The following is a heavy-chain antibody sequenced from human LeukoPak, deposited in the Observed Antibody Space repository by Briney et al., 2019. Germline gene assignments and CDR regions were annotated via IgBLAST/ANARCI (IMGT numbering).Heavy chain of an antibody. CDR1: GGSISSYY. CDR2: IYYSGST. D-gene: IGHD4-17*01. V-gene: IGHV4-59*01. J-gene: IGHJ1*01. CDR3: ARSPATVTTREFQH. Sequence: PSETLSLTCTVSGGSISSYYWSWIRQPPGEGLEWIGYIYYSGSTNYNPSLKSRVTISVDTSKNQFSLKLSSVTAADTAVYYCARSPATVTTREFQHWGQGTLVTVSS.